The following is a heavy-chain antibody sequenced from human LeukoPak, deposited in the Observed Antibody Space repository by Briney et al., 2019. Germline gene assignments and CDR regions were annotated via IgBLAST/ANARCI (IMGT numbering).Heavy chain of an antibody. CDR3: ARDLVGYSSGWYEPPYYFDY. V-gene: IGHV6-1*01. CDR2: TYYRSKWYN. Sequence: SQTLSLTCAISGDSVSSNSAAWNWIRQSPSRGLEWLGRTYYRSKWYNDYAVSVKSRITINPDTSKNQFSLQLNSVTPEDTAVYYCARDLVGYSSGWYEPPYYFDYWGQGTLVTVSS. CDR1: GDSVSSNSAA. J-gene: IGHJ4*02. D-gene: IGHD6-19*01.